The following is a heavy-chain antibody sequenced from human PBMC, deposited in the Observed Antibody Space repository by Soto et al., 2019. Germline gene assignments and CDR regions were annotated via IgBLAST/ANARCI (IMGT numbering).Heavy chain of an antibody. V-gene: IGHV3-30*03. D-gene: IGHD3-22*01. CDR1: GFTFSSYA. CDR3: ARGKIVDRQQIDD. CDR2: ISIRGGDE. Sequence: QVQLVESGGGVVQPGKSLRLSCAASGFTFSSYAMHWARQAPGKGLEWVTVISIRGGDEYYAESVRGRFTISRDDSKNTLYLQMDSLRVEDTAVYYCARGKIVDRQQIDDWGQGTLVTVSS. J-gene: IGHJ4*02.